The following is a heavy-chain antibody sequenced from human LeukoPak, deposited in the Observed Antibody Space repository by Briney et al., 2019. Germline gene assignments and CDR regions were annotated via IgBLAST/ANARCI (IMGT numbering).Heavy chain of an antibody. CDR1: GFIFGAFG. CDR2: IWKDGSNE. CDR3: TALTGAMDV. Sequence: GGSLRLSCAASGFIFGAFGMHWVRQAPGKGLEWVAVIWKDGSNEFYADSVRGRFTISRDNSKNTLFLQMNSLRPEDTAVYYCTALTGAMDVWGKGTTVIVSS. V-gene: IGHV3-33*08. J-gene: IGHJ6*04.